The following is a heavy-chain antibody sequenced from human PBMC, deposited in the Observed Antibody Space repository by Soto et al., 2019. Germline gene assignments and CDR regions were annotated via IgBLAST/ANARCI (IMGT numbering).Heavy chain of an antibody. V-gene: IGHV1-8*02. J-gene: IGHJ5*02. Sequence: ASVKVSCKAPGYTFTNNDVSWVRQATGQGLEWMVWMNPGSGDTGYAQKFQGRVTMTRDISIATAYMELNSLTSEHTDIYYCARMESFGSLNWFDPWGQGTLVTVSS. CDR2: MNPGSGDT. CDR1: GYTFTNND. CDR3: ARMESFGSLNWFDP. D-gene: IGHD5-18*01.